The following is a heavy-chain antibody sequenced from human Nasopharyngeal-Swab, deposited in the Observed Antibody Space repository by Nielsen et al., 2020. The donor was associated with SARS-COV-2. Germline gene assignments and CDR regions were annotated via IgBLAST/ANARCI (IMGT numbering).Heavy chain of an antibody. D-gene: IGHD3-3*01. V-gene: IGHV3-21*01. CDR2: ISSSSSYI. Sequence: GESLKISCAASGFTFSTYNMNWVRQAPGKGLEWVSSISSSSSYIYYADSVKGRFTISRDNAKNSLYLQMNSLRAEDTAVYYCARDGLDYDFWSAYFMDVWGQGTTVTVSS. CDR3: ARDGLDYDFWSAYFMDV. J-gene: IGHJ6*02. CDR1: GFTFSTYN.